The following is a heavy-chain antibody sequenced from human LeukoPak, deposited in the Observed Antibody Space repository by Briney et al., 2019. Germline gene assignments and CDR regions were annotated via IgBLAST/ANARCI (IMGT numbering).Heavy chain of an antibody. D-gene: IGHD3-9*01. V-gene: IGHV3-64D*06. CDR1: GFTFSTYP. CDR3: VKRTTDYYYYDY. J-gene: IGHJ4*02. Sequence: GGSLRLSCSASGFTFSTYPMHWVRQAPGRGLEYVSSISSDGDSTYYAGSVKGRFSISRDNSKNTLYLQTSSLRAEDTAVYYCVKRTTDYYYYDYWGRGTLVTVSS. CDR2: ISSDGDST.